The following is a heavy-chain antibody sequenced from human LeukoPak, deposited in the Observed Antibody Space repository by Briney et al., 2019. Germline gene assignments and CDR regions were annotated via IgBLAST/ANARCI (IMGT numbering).Heavy chain of an antibody. CDR1: GFTFSSYS. CDR2: ISSSSRYK. Sequence: PGGSLRLSCAASGFTFSSYSMNWVRQAPGKGLEWVSSISSSSRYKYYADSVKGRFTISRDNAKNSLYLQMNSLRAEDTAVYYCARNPEQQLVHADYWGQGTLVTVSS. CDR3: ARNPEQQLVHADY. J-gene: IGHJ4*02. D-gene: IGHD6-13*01. V-gene: IGHV3-21*01.